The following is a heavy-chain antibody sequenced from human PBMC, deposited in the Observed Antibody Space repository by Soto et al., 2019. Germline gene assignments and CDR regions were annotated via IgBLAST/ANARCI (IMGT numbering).Heavy chain of an antibody. V-gene: IGHV4-4*07. Sequence: PSETLSLTCTVSSDSMYSYYWSWIRQPAGKGLEWIGRIYISGSTNYNPSLKSRVTMSIDTSKNQFSLKLRSVTAADTAVYYCARSRVLRRATPAFDNWGRVTLVTVSS. CDR1: SDSMYSYY. CDR2: IYISGST. D-gene: IGHD1-26*01. J-gene: IGHJ4*02. CDR3: ARSRVLRRATPAFDN.